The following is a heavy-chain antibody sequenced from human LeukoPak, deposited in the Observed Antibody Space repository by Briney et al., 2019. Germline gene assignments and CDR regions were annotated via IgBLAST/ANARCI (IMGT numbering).Heavy chain of an antibody. CDR3: ARAHYSHLGFWSGYRSPLGY. J-gene: IGHJ4*02. V-gene: IGHV4-59*01. Sequence: SETLSLTCTVSGGSISSYYWSWIRQPPGKGLEWIGYIYYSGSTNYNPSLKSRVTISVDTSKNQFSLKLSSVTAADTAVYYCARAHYSHLGFWSGYRSPLGYWGQGTLVTVSS. D-gene: IGHD3-3*01. CDR1: GGSISSYY. CDR2: IYYSGST.